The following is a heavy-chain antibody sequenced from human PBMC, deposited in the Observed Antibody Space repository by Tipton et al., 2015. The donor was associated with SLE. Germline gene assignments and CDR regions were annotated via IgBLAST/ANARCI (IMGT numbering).Heavy chain of an antibody. J-gene: IGHJ4*02. D-gene: IGHD1-26*01. CDR1: GFTFSSYA. CDR3: ARGVSGTYSS. Sequence: SLRLSCATSGFTFSSYAMSWVRQAPGKGLEWVSGIKWNGGSTGYADSVKGRFTISRDNAKNSLYLQMNSLRAEDTAVYYCARGVSGTYSSWGQGTLVTVSS. CDR2: IKWNGGST. V-gene: IGHV3-20*04.